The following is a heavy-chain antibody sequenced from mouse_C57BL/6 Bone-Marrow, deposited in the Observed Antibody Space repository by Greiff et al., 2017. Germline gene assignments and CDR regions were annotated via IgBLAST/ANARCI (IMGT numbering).Heavy chain of an antibody. Sequence: VQLQQSGPGLVAPSQSLSITCTVSGFSLTSYGVHWVRQPPGKGLEWLVVIWSDGSTSSNSALKSRLSISKDNSKSQVFLKMNSVQTDDTAMYYCARHEDGSVMDYWGQGTSVTVSS. D-gene: IGHD1-1*01. CDR3: ARHEDGSVMDY. CDR2: IWSDGST. J-gene: IGHJ4*01. V-gene: IGHV2-6-1*01. CDR1: GFSLTSYG.